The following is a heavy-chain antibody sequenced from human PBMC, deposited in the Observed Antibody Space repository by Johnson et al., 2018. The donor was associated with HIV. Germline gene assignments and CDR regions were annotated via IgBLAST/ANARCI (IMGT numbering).Heavy chain of an antibody. D-gene: IGHD1-14*01. Sequence: VQLVESGGGLVQPGGSLRLSCAASGFIVSSNYMSWVRQAPGKGLEWVSVVYSDGITFYADSVKGRFTISRDNSKNTLYLQMNSLRAEDTAVYYCAKDRVGIYGEPWDIWGQGTMVTVSS. J-gene: IGHJ3*02. V-gene: IGHV3-53*04. CDR1: GFIVSSNY. CDR2: VYSDGIT. CDR3: AKDRVGIYGEPWDI.